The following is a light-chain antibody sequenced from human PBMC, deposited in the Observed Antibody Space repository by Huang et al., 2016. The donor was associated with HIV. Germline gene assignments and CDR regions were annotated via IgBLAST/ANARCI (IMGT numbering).Light chain of an antibody. Sequence: EIVLTQSPGTLSLSPGERATLSCRASQSVSSSSLAWYQQKPVHSPGLLIYDVSRRATGIPVRFSGSASGADFTLIITRLEPEDSAVYYCQQYGGSPLFTFGPGTKVDIK. CDR1: QSVSSSS. CDR3: QQYGGSPLFT. CDR2: DVS. V-gene: IGKV3-20*01. J-gene: IGKJ3*01.